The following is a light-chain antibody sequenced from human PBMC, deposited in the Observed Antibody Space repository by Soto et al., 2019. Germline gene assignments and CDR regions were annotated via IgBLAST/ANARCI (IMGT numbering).Light chain of an antibody. CDR3: CSSAPESTYV. J-gene: IGLJ1*01. CDR1: DSDVWAYDS. V-gene: IGLV2-23*01. Sequence: QSALAQPASVSGSPGQSITISCTGTDSDVWAYDSVSWYQQHPHKAPQLIIYKGTQRPSGVSNRISGSTSGNAASLTISGLQADDEADYFCCSSAPESTYVFGTGTKVTVL. CDR2: KGT.